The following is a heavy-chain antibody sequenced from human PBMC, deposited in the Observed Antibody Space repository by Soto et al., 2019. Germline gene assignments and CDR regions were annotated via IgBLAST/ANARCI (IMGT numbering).Heavy chain of an antibody. D-gene: IGHD3-3*01. CDR1: GGSIISYY. V-gene: IGHV4-59*01. CDR2: IYYSGST. Sequence: PSLTMCVTWTVAGGSIISYYWSWIRQTPGKGLEWIGYIYYSGSTNYNPSLKSRVTISVDTSKNQFSLKLSSVTAADTAVYYCARGVVTIFGVAGLDAFDIWGQGTMVTVSS. CDR3: ARGVVTIFGVAGLDAFDI. J-gene: IGHJ3*02.